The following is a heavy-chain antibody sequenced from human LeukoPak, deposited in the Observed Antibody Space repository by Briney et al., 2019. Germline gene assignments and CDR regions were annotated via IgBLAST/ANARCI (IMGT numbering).Heavy chain of an antibody. Sequence: ASVKVSCKASGYTFTSYGISWVRQAPGQGLEWMGWISAYNGNTNYAQKLQGRVTMTTDTSTSTAYMELRSLRSDDTAAYYCARDNYDSSGYYSPDAFDIWGQGTMVTVSS. CDR3: ARDNYDSSGYYSPDAFDI. CDR2: ISAYNGNT. V-gene: IGHV1-18*01. CDR1: GYTFTSYG. J-gene: IGHJ3*02. D-gene: IGHD3-22*01.